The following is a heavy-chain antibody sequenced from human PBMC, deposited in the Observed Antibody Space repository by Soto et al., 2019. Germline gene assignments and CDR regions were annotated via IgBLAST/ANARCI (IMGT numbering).Heavy chain of an antibody. CDR3: AKDLSSGGSPRYYFDY. D-gene: IGHD2-15*01. Sequence: PGGSLRLSCAASGFTFSSYGTHWVRQAPGKGLEWVAVISYDGSNKYYADSVKGRFTISRDNSKNTLYLQMNSLRAEDTAVYYCAKDLSSGGSPRYYFDYWGQGTLVTVSS. J-gene: IGHJ4*02. CDR1: GFTFSSYG. CDR2: ISYDGSNK. V-gene: IGHV3-30*18.